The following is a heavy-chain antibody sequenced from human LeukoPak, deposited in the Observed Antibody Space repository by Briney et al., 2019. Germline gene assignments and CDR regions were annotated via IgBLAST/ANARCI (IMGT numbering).Heavy chain of an antibody. J-gene: IGHJ4*02. CDR2: IGPNGDNE. CDR1: AFSISRYS. V-gene: IGHV3-64D*06. CDR3: EHDRHASAYQFN. D-gene: IGHD5-12*01. Sequence: PAGNLRLSCSAYAFSISRYSMHRLRQAPGKGLEYVSAIGPNGDNEYYADSVKNRFTISRDNSKYTLYLQMICQRREYTSVYYCEHDRHASAYQFNWRRGTLLSVPS.